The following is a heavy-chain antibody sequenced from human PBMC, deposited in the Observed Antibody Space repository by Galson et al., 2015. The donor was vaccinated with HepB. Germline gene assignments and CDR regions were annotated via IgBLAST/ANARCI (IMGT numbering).Heavy chain of an antibody. CDR3: ARDASYGSGSLVVDY. Sequence: SVKVSCKASGYTFISNGFNWVRQAPGQGLEWMGWISTYNGDTNYAQKFQGRVTMTTDTSTSTAYMELRSLRSDDTAVYYCARDASYGSGSLVVDYWGQGTLVTVAS. D-gene: IGHD3-10*01. V-gene: IGHV1-18*01. J-gene: IGHJ4*02. CDR2: ISTYNGDT. CDR1: GYTFISNG.